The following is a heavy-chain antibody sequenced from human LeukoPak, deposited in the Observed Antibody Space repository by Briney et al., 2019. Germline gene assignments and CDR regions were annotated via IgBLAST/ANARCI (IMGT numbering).Heavy chain of an antibody. V-gene: IGHV3-74*01. CDR3: VRDKFGTLIYGSSCFDS. J-gene: IGHJ4*02. Sequence: GGSLRLSCAASGFTFSSYWMHWVRQAPGKGLVWVSRINSDGSSAIYADSVKGRLTFSRDNAKNTLYLQMNSLRAEDTAVYYCVRDKFGTLIYGSSCFDSWGQGTLVTVSS. D-gene: IGHD6-6*01. CDR1: GFTFSSYW. CDR2: INSDGSSA.